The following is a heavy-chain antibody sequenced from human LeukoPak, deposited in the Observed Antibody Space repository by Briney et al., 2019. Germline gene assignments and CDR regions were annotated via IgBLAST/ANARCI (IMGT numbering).Heavy chain of an antibody. CDR1: GGSISSGDYY. V-gene: IGHV4-30-4*01. CDR3: AREGRWFGEFDY. D-gene: IGHD3-10*01. CDR2: MYYRGST. Sequence: SQTLSLTCTVSGGSISSGDYYWSWIRQPPGKGLEWIGYMYYRGSTYYNPSLKSRVTISVDTSKNQFSPKLSSVTAADTAVYYCAREGRWFGEFDYWGQGTVVTVSS. J-gene: IGHJ4*02.